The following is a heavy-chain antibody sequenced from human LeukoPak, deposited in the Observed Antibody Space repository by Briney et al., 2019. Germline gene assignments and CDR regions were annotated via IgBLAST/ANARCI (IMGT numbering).Heavy chain of an antibody. V-gene: IGHV3-23*01. D-gene: IGHD1-26*01. CDR2: ISGSGGST. CDR3: HCGGVTGATYYFDY. CDR1: GFTFSSYA. Sequence: GGSLRLPCAASGFTFSSYAMSWVRQAPGKGLEWVSAISGSGGSTYYADSVKGRFTISRDNSKNTLYLQMNSLRAEDTAVYYCHCGGVTGATYYFDYWGQGTLVTVSS. J-gene: IGHJ4*02.